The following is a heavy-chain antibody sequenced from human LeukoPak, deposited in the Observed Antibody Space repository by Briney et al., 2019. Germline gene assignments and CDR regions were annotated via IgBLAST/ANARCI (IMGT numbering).Heavy chain of an antibody. V-gene: IGHV3-23*01. Sequence: QSGGSLRLSCAASGFTFSSYAMSWVRQAPGKGLEWVSAISGSGGSTYYADSVKGRFTISRDNSKNTLYLQMNSLRAEDTAVYYCARAKLTLWFGELDAFDIWGQGTMVTVSS. CDR1: GFTFSSYA. D-gene: IGHD3-10*01. CDR3: ARAKLTLWFGELDAFDI. J-gene: IGHJ3*02. CDR2: ISGSGGST.